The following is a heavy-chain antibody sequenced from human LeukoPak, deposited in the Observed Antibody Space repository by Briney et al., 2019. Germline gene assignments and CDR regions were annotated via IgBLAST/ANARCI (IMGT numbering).Heavy chain of an antibody. CDR1: GGALSSESYY. Sequence: SETLSLTCFVSGGALSSESYYWNWIRQPAGKGLEWIGRVHTSGSSNYNLSLKGRVNISLDTSKRHFSLELTSVTAADTAVYYCARDRNYWYFDLWGRGTLVSVSS. V-gene: IGHV4-61*02. J-gene: IGHJ2*01. CDR3: ARDRNYWYFDL. CDR2: VHTSGSS.